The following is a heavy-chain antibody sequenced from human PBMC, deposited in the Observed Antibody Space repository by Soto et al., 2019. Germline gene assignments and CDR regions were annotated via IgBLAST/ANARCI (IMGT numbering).Heavy chain of an antibody. CDR1: GWSFSGYY. Sequence: SETLSLTCAFYGWSFSGYYWSLIRQPPGKGLEWIGEINHSGSTNYNPSLKSRVTISVDTSKNQFSLKLSSVTAADTAVYYCARGPDYGDYIYYYYYMDVWGKGTTVTVSS. CDR2: INHSGST. D-gene: IGHD4-17*01. V-gene: IGHV4-34*01. CDR3: ARGPDYGDYIYYYYYMDV. J-gene: IGHJ6*03.